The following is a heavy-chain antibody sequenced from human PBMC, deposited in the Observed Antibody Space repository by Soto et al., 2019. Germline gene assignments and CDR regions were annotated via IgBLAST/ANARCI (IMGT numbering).Heavy chain of an antibody. V-gene: IGHV1-8*01. D-gene: IGHD5-12*01. CDR1: GYTFTSYD. CDR3: ERGDGYIFDC. Sequence: GASVKVSCKASGYTFTSYDINWVRQAPGQGLEWMGWMNPNSGNTGYAQKFQGRVTMTRNTSISTAYMELSSLRSDDTAVYSCERGDGYIFDCWARRTLGTVSS. J-gene: IGHJ4*02. CDR2: MNPNSGNT.